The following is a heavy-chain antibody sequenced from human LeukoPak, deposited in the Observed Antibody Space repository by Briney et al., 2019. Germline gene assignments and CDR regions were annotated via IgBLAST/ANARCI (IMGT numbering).Heavy chain of an antibody. CDR3: AKDLGVIGAFDI. J-gene: IGHJ3*02. V-gene: IGHV3-53*05. CDR2: IYSGGST. Sequence: GGSLRLSCAASGFTVSSNYMIWVRQAPGRGLEWVSVIYSGGSTYYADSVEGRFTISRDNSKNTLYLQMNSLRAEDTAVYYCAKDLGVIGAFDIWGQGTMVTVSS. CDR1: GFTVSSNY.